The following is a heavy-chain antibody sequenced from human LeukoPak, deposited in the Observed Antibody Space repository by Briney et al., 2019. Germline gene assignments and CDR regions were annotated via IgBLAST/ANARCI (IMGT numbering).Heavy chain of an antibody. J-gene: IGHJ6*03. CDR3: TTEGYDFWSGYYSYYYYMDV. D-gene: IGHD3-3*01. CDR2: IPYDGSNE. Sequence: GGSLRLSCAASGFTFSSYVMHWVRQAPGKGLEWVAIIPYDGSNEYYADSVKGRFTISRDNSKNTLYLQMNSLRAADTAVYYCTTEGYDFWSGYYSYYYYMDVWGKGTTVTVSS. CDR1: GFTFSSYV. V-gene: IGHV3-30*04.